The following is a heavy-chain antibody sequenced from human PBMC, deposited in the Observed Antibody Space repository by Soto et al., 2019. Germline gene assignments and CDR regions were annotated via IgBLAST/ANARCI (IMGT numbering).Heavy chain of an antibody. J-gene: IGHJ4*02. CDR1: GFTVSNYW. CDR3: AKDRRAVGNVAFYFDF. Sequence: GGSLRLSCAASGFTVSNYWMSWVRQAPGKGLEWVSLISATGGGTYYADSVKGRFTISRDNSHNTLYLQVHSLTAEDTAVYYCAKDRRAVGNVAFYFDFWGQGAQVTVSS. D-gene: IGHD1-26*01. V-gene: IGHV3-23*01. CDR2: ISATGGGT.